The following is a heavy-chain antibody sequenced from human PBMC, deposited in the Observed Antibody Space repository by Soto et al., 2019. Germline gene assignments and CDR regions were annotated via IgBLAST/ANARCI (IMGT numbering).Heavy chain of an antibody. J-gene: IGHJ6*02. CDR3: AKVGAADDYYYYYGMDV. CDR1: GFTFSSYG. D-gene: IGHD1-26*01. Sequence: GGSLRLSCAASGFTFSSYGMHWVRQAPGKGLEWVAVISYDGSNKYYVDSVKGRLTMSRDNSKNTLYLQMNSLGAEDTAVYYWAKVGAADDYYYYYGMDVWGQGPTVTVSS. V-gene: IGHV3-30*18. CDR2: ISYDGSNK.